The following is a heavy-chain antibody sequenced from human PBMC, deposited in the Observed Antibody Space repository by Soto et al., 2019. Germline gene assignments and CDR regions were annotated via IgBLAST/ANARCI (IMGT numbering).Heavy chain of an antibody. CDR1: GGTFSSYA. V-gene: IGHV1-69*01. CDR2: IIPIFGTA. D-gene: IGHD3-22*01. J-gene: IGHJ4*02. CDR3: ARDLWDYDSSGDSFDY. Sequence: QVQLVQSGAEVQKPGSSVKVSCKASGGTFSSYAISWVRQAPGQGLEWMGGIIPIFGTANYAQKFQGRVTITADESTSTAYMELSSLRSEDTAVYYCARDLWDYDSSGDSFDYWGQGTLVTVSS.